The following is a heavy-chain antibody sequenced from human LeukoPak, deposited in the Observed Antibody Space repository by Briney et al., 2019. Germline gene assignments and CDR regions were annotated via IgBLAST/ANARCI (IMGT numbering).Heavy chain of an antibody. V-gene: IGHV3-53*01. CDR1: GFTVSTYY. Sequence: GGSLRLSCAASGFTVSTYYMSWVRQAPGKGLEWVSVIYSGGSPYYADSVKGRFTISRDNSKNTLYLQLNSLSAEDTAVFYCATRRAARSAFDIWGQGTMVTVSS. J-gene: IGHJ3*02. D-gene: IGHD6-6*01. CDR2: IYSGGSP. CDR3: ATRRAARSAFDI.